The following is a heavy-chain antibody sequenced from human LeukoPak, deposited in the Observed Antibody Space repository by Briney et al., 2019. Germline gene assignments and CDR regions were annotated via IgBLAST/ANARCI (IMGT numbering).Heavy chain of an antibody. CDR3: ARGYYYGSGSYYRPDWFDP. V-gene: IGHV4-59*01. Sequence: SETLSLTSTISGGSISSYYWSWIRQPPGKGLEWIGYIYYSGSTNYNPSLKSRVTISVDTSTNHFSLKLSSVTAADTAVYYSARGYYYGSGSYYRPDWFDPWGQGTLVTVSS. CDR1: GGSISSYY. CDR2: IYYSGST. D-gene: IGHD3-10*01. J-gene: IGHJ5*02.